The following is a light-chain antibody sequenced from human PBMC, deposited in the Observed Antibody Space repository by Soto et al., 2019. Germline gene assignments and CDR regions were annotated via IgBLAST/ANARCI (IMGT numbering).Light chain of an antibody. CDR3: EQYNSYPYA. V-gene: IGKV1-5*03. Sequence: DIQMTQSPSTLSASVGDRVTITCRASQSISSWLAWYQQKPGKAPKLLIYKASSLESGVPSRFSGSGSGTEFTLTISSLQPDDFAAYYCEQYNSYPYAFGQGTKLEIK. CDR2: KAS. CDR1: QSISSW. J-gene: IGKJ2*01.